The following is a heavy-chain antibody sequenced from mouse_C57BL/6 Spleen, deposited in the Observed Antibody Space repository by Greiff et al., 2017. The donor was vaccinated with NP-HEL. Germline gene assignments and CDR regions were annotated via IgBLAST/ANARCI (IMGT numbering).Heavy chain of an antibody. CDR3: ARHEYDYDFDY. Sequence: DVKLVESGGGLVKPGGSLKLSCAASGFTFSSYTMSWVRQTPEKRLEWVATISGGGGNTYYPDSVKGRFTISRDNAKNTLYLQMSSLRSEDTALYYCARHEYDYDFDYWGQGTTLTVSS. V-gene: IGHV5-9*01. J-gene: IGHJ2*01. CDR1: GFTFSSYT. D-gene: IGHD2-4*01. CDR2: ISGGGGNT.